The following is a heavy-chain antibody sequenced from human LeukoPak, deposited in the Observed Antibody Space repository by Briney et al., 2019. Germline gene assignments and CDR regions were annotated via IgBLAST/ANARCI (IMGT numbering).Heavy chain of an antibody. Sequence: GGSLRLSCATSQFNFNKFSMTWVRQAPGKGLEWVSPISGNGGSTQYADSVQGRFAISRDNSKNTLYLQMNSLRVKDTAVYYCAAGRGWLIDYWGQGTLVTAPS. J-gene: IGHJ4*02. CDR3: AAGRGWLIDY. V-gene: IGHV3-23*01. D-gene: IGHD3-22*01. CDR2: ISGNGGST. CDR1: QFNFNKFS.